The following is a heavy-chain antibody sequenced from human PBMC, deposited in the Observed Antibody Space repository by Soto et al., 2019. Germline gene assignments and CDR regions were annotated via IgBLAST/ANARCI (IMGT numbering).Heavy chain of an antibody. CDR3: ARDLGSVYDPWDY. CDR1: GDIFSGYS. D-gene: IGHD5-12*01. J-gene: IGHJ4*02. CDR2: IIPIFGTT. Sequence: QVQLVQSGAEVKKPGSSVKVSCKTSGDIFSGYSISWVRQAPGQGLEWMGGIIPIFGTTNYAQRFHGRVTITADKSTSTVYMELYSLKSEDTAVYYCARDLGSVYDPWDYWGQGTLVPVSS. V-gene: IGHV1-69*14.